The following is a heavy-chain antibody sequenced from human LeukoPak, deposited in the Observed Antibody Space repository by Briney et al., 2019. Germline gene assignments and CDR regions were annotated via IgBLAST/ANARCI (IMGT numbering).Heavy chain of an antibody. V-gene: IGHV4-59*12. D-gene: IGHD2-15*01. CDR2: IHYSGST. CDR3: ARGRRPSGKTYYFDY. CDR1: GGSISSYY. J-gene: IGHJ4*02. Sequence: SETLSLTCTVSGGSISSYYWSWIRQPPGKGLEWIGYIHYSGSTNYNPSLKSRVTISVDTSKNQFSLKLSSVTAADTAVYYCARGRRPSGKTYYFDYWGQGTLVTVSS.